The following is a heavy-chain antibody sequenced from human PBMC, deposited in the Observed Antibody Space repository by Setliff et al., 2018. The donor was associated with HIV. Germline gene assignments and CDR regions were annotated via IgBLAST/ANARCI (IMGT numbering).Heavy chain of an antibody. Sequence: GGSLRLSCAASGFSFSSYAMNWVRQAPGKGLEWVSVISGSGGSTFYADSVKGRFTISRDNSKNSLYLQMSSLRADDTAVYYCALSGANLFDPWGQGILVTVSS. CDR1: GFSFSSYA. CDR3: ALSGANLFDP. D-gene: IGHD5-12*01. CDR2: ISGSGGST. J-gene: IGHJ5*02. V-gene: IGHV3-23*01.